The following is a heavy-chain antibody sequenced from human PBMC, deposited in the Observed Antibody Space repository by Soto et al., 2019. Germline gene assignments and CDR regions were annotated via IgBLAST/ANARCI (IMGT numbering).Heavy chain of an antibody. V-gene: IGHV1-18*01. CDR2: ISAYNGNT. CDR1: GYTFTSYG. CDR3: ARVGAGYYGSGSYYSFRATYRLIDY. D-gene: IGHD3-10*01. J-gene: IGHJ4*02. Sequence: ASVKVSCKASGYTFTSYGISWVRQAPGQGLEWMGWISAYNGNTNYAQKLQGRVTMTTDTSTSTAYMELRSLRSDDTAVYYCARVGAGYYGSGSYYSFRATYRLIDYWGQGTLVTVS.